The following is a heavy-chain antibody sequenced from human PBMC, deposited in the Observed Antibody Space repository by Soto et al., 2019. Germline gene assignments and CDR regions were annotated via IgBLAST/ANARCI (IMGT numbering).Heavy chain of an antibody. D-gene: IGHD2-21*01. Sequence: EVQLVESGGGLVQPGGSLRLSCAASGFTFSTYWMHWLRQVPGKGLVWLSRINGDGTSKAYADSVKGRFTVSRDNAKNTLHLQMTSLRVEETAIYYCARELCGDVVDNCPRVFDMWGPGTVVTVSS. CDR1: GFTFSTYW. CDR3: ARELCGDVVDNCPRVFDM. CDR2: INGDGTSK. J-gene: IGHJ3*02. V-gene: IGHV3-74*01.